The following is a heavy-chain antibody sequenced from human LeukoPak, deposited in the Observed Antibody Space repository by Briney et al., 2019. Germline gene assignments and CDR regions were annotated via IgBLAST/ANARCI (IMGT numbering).Heavy chain of an antibody. Sequence: SVKVSCKASGGTFSSYAISWVRQAPGQGLEWMGGIIPIFGTADYAQKFQGRVTITADESTSTAYMELSSLRSEDTAVYYCARDDSEMATIDEDPYPYYYYGMDVWGQGTTVTVSS. V-gene: IGHV1-69*13. CDR3: ARDDSEMATIDEDPYPYYYYGMDV. D-gene: IGHD5-24*01. J-gene: IGHJ6*02. CDR1: GGTFSSYA. CDR2: IIPIFGTA.